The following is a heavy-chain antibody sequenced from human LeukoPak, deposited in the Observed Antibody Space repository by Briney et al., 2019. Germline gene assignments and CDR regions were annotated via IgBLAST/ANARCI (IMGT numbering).Heavy chain of an antibody. CDR2: ISSSSSYI. J-gene: IGHJ4*02. CDR3: ARDPPTYYYDSSGCYFDY. Sequence: GGSLRLSCAASGLTFSSYSMNWVRQAPGKGLEWVSSISSSSSYIYYADSVKGRFTISRDNAKNSLYLQMNSLRAEDTAVYYCARDPPTYYYDSSGCYFDYWGQGTLVTVSS. D-gene: IGHD3-22*01. CDR1: GLTFSSYS. V-gene: IGHV3-21*01.